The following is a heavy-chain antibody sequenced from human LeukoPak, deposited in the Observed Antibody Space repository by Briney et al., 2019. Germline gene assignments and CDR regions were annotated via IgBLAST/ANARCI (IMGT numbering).Heavy chain of an antibody. CDR2: IYYSGST. V-gene: IGHV4-39*01. Sequence: SETLSLTCTVSGSSISSSSYYWGWIRQPPGKGLEWIGSIYYSGSTYYNPSLMSRVNISVDTSKNQFCLKLSSVTAADTAVYYCARGGSHDDTYYYDSSGYHFDYWGQGTLVTVSS. J-gene: IGHJ4*02. CDR3: ARGGSHDDTYYYDSSGYHFDY. D-gene: IGHD3-22*01. CDR1: GSSISSSSYY.